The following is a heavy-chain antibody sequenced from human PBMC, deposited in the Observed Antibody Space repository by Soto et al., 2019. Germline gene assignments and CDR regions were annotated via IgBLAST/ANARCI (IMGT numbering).Heavy chain of an antibody. J-gene: IGHJ6*02. CDR2: INPNSGGT. CDR1: GYTFTGYY. V-gene: IGHV1-2*04. Sequence: ASVKVSCKASGYTFTGYYMHWVRQAPGQGLEWMGWINPNSGGTNYAQKFQGWVTMTRDTSISTAYMELSRLRSDDTAVYYCARSGSLVAAAETDYYYRMDVWGQGTTVTVSS. CDR3: ARSGSLVAAAETDYYYRMDV. D-gene: IGHD6-13*01.